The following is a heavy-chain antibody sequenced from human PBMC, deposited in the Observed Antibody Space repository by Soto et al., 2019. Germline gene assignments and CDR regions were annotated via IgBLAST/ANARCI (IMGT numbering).Heavy chain of an antibody. Sequence: PSETLSLTCTVSGGSVSNSSHYWTWIRQPPGKGLEWIGYVYYTGSTNYNPSLHSRVTISVDTSKNQLSPTLSSVTAADTAVYYCARGDGFWSGYSYLNYWGQGTPVTVS. D-gene: IGHD3-3*01. J-gene: IGHJ4*02. CDR3: ARGDGFWSGYSYLNY. CDR1: GGSVSNSSHY. CDR2: VYYTGST. V-gene: IGHV4-61*01.